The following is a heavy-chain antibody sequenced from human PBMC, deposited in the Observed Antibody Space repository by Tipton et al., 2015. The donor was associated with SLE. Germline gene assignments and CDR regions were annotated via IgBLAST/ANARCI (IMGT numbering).Heavy chain of an antibody. D-gene: IGHD1/OR15-1a*01. J-gene: IGHJ4*02. CDR2: IYYTGYT. Sequence: PGLVKPSETLSLTCTVSGASIDNDHWNWFRQPPGKGPEWIGHIYYTGYTNYNPSLRSRVTISKDKSNNHISLKLTSVTAADTAMYYCARGKGNDWHIDFWGQGTLVTVSS. CDR1: GASIDNDH. V-gene: IGHV4-59*01. CDR3: ARGKGNDWHIDF.